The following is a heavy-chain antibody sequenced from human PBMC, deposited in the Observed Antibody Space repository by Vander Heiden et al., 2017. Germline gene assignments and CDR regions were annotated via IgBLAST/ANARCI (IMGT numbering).Heavy chain of an antibody. CDR2: IYSGGST. CDR3: ARSYGDYGGGDY. D-gene: IGHD4-17*01. Sequence: EAQPVESGGVLIQPGGSLRLSCAASVFTLSSSYMSWVRQAPGKGLEWVSVIYSGGSTYYADSVKGRFTISRDNSKNTLYLQMNSLRAEDTAVYYCARSYGDYGGGDYWGQGTLVTVSS. CDR1: VFTLSSSY. V-gene: IGHV3-53*01. J-gene: IGHJ4*02.